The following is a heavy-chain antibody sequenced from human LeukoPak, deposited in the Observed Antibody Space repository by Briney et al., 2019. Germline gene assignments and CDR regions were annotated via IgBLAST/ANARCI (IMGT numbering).Heavy chain of an antibody. J-gene: IGHJ4*02. CDR2: ISSSSYI. CDR3: ARDGSGSYSFDY. V-gene: IGHV3-21*01. D-gene: IGHD1-26*01. Sequence: GGSLRLSCAAPGFTFSSYSMNWVRQAPGKGLEWVSSISSSSYIYYADSVKGRFTISRDNAKNSLYLQMNSLRAEDTAVYYCARDGSGSYSFDYWGQGTLVTVSS. CDR1: GFTFSSYS.